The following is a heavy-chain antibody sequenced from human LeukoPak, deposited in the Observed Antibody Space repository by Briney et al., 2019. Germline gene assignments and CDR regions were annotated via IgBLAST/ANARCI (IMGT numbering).Heavy chain of an antibody. Sequence: KPSETLSLTCTVSDGSINSYYWSWIRQPPGKGLECIGYIYSSGSTDYNPSLKSRLSISVDTSKKQFSLKLTSVTAADTAVYYCARHFKKNGYNYYFDYWGQGTLVTVSS. CDR1: DGSINSYY. D-gene: IGHD5-24*01. V-gene: IGHV4-59*08. J-gene: IGHJ4*02. CDR2: IYSSGST. CDR3: ARHFKKNGYNYYFDY.